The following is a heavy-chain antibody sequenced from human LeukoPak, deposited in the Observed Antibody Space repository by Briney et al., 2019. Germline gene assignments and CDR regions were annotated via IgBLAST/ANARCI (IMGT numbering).Heavy chain of an antibody. CDR3: ARGRSHYYGSGSYYTY. J-gene: IGHJ4*02. D-gene: IGHD3-10*01. CDR1: GGSFSGYY. CDR2: INHSGST. Sequence: PSETLSLTCAVYGGSFSGYYWSWIRQPPGKGLEWIGEINHSGSTNYNPSLKSRVTISVDTSKNQFSLKLSSVTAADTAVHYCARGRSHYYGSGSYYTYWGQGTLVTVSS. V-gene: IGHV4-34*01.